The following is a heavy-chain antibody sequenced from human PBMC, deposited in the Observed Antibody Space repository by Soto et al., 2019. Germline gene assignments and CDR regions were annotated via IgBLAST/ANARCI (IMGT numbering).Heavy chain of an antibody. CDR1: GGSITNNNW. CDR2: IYHSGST. V-gene: IGHV4-4*02. CDR3: ARLVSEFNGHETTYYFDY. Sequence: SETLSLTCAVSGGSITNNNWWHWVRQPPGKGLEWIGEIYHSGSTNYNPSLKSRVTILVDKSRNQFSLMLNSVTAADTAVYYCARLVSEFNGHETTYYFDYWGRGTLVTVSS. D-gene: IGHD2-8*01. J-gene: IGHJ4*02.